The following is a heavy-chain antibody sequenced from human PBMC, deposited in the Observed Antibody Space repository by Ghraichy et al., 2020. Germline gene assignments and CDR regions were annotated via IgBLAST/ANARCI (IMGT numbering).Heavy chain of an antibody. J-gene: IGHJ6*02. CDR3: AGPDSSGYYYGDFYYGLDV. D-gene: IGHD3-22*01. Sequence: GGSLRLSCAASGFTFSNYAMSWVRQAPGKGLEWVSAISGSGGSTYYADSVKGRFTISRDNSKNTLYLQMNSLRAEDTAVYYCAGPDSSGYYYGDFYYGLDVWGQGTTVTVSS. CDR1: GFTFSNYA. V-gene: IGHV3-23*01. CDR2: ISGSGGST.